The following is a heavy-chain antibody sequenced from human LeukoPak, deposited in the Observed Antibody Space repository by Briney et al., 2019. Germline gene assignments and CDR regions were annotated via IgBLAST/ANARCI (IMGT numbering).Heavy chain of an antibody. CDR1: GFTFSSYA. D-gene: IGHD3-22*01. J-gene: IGHJ4*02. CDR2: IGGSGGST. CDR3: AKVNYYDSSGYVDY. Sequence: GGSLRLSCAASGFTFSSYAMSWVRQAPGKGLEWVSAIGGSGGSTYYADSVKGRFTISRDNSKNTLYLQMNSLRAEDTAVYYCAKVNYYDSSGYVDYWGQGTLVTVSS. V-gene: IGHV3-23*01.